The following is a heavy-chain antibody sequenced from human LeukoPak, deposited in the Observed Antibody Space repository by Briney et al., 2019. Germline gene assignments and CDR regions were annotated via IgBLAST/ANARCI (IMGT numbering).Heavy chain of an antibody. V-gene: IGHV1-24*01. CDR2: FDPEDGET. CDR3: AREIYYDSSGWDPLYYYGMDV. D-gene: IGHD3-22*01. J-gene: IGHJ6*02. Sequence: ASVKVSCKVSGYTLTELSMHWVRQAPGKGLEWMGGFDPEDGETIYAQKFQGRVTMTEDTSTDTAYMELSSLRSEDTAVYYCAREIYYDSSGWDPLYYYGMDVWGQGTTVTVSS. CDR1: GYTLTELS.